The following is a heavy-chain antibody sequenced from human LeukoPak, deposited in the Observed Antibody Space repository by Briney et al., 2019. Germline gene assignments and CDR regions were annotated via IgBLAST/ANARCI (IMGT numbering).Heavy chain of an antibody. V-gene: IGHV1-2*02. CDR1: GYTFTDYY. J-gene: IGHJ4*02. Sequence: GASVKVSCKASGYTFTDYYMHWVRQAPGQGLEWMGWINPNSGGTKYAQKLQGRVTMTRDTSISTAYMGLSRLTSDDTAVYYCVGTFTVFGVVGTIEWGQGTLVTVSS. D-gene: IGHD3-3*01. CDR3: VGTFTVFGVVGTIE. CDR2: INPNSGGT.